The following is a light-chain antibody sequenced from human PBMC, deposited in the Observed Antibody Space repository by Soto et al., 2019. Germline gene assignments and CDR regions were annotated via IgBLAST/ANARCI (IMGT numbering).Light chain of an antibody. CDR2: DAS. J-gene: IGKJ4*01. Sequence: EIALTQSPATLSLSPGEKATLSCRASQTIGFHLAWYQHKPGQAPRLLIYDASNRATGIPARFSGDGSGTDFTLPISSLESEDFAFYYCQQNTNWPSLPFGGGTKVEI. CDR3: QQNTNWPSLP. V-gene: IGKV3-11*01. CDR1: QTIGFH.